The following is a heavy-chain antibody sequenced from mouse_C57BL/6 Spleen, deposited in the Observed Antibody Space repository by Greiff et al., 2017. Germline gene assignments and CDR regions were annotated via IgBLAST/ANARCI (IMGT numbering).Heavy chain of an antibody. J-gene: IGHJ3*01. Sequence: EVQLQQSGPELVKPGASVKISCKASGYSFTGYYMNWVKQSPEKSLEWIGEINPSTGGTTYNQKFKAKATLTVDKSSSTAYMQLKSLTSEDSAVYYCARMCHYGSFAYWGQGTLVTVSA. D-gene: IGHD1-1*01. CDR3: ARMCHYGSFAY. CDR2: INPSTGGT. CDR1: GYSFTGYY. V-gene: IGHV1-42*01.